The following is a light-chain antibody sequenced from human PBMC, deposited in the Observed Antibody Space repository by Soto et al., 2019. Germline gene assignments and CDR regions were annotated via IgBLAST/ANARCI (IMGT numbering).Light chain of an antibody. V-gene: IGKV4-1*01. Sequence: DIVMTQSPDSLAVSLGERATINCKSSQSVLYNSNNKNYLAWYQQKPGQPPKLLIYWACTRESGVPDRFSGSGSGTDFTLTISSLQAEDVAVYYCQQYYSTPPFFGQGTKLEIK. CDR2: WAC. CDR1: QSVLYNSNNKNY. J-gene: IGKJ2*01. CDR3: QQYYSTPPF.